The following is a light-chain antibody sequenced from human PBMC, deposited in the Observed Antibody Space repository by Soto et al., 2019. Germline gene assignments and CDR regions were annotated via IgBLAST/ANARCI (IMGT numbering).Light chain of an antibody. J-gene: IGKJ4*01. CDR3: QQLNSYPLT. Sequence: IQLTQSPSSLSASVGDRVTITCRASQGISSYLAWYQQKPGKAPKLLIYAASTLKSGVPSRFSGSGSGTDFTLTISILQPEDFATYYCQQLNSYPLTSGGGTKVEIK. V-gene: IGKV1-9*01. CDR1: QGISSY. CDR2: AAS.